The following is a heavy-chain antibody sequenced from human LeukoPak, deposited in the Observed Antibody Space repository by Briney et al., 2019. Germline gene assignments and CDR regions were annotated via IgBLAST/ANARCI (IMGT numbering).Heavy chain of an antibody. CDR3: ARDRYGDFDAFDI. CDR1: GFTFSSYS. D-gene: IGHD4-17*01. V-gene: IGHV3-48*02. Sequence: GGSLRLSCAAAGFTFSSYSINWVRQAPGKXLEWVSYISSSGSTTYYADSVKGRFTISRDNAKNSLYLQMNSLRDEDTAVYYCARDRYGDFDAFDIWGQGTMVTVSS. J-gene: IGHJ3*02. CDR2: ISSSGSTT.